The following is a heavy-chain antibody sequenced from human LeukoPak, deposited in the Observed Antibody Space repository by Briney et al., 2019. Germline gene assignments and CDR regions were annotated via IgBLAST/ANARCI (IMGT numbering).Heavy chain of an antibody. CDR2: IKQDGSEK. J-gene: IGHJ4*02. CDR1: GFTFSSYW. D-gene: IGHD3-10*01. Sequence: GGSLRLSCAASGFTFSSYWKSWVRQAPGKGLEWVANIKQDGSEKYYVDSVKGRFTISRDNAKNSLYLQMNSLRAEDTAVYYCAREGPQWFGESFDYWGQGTLVTVSS. V-gene: IGHV3-7*01. CDR3: AREGPQWFGESFDY.